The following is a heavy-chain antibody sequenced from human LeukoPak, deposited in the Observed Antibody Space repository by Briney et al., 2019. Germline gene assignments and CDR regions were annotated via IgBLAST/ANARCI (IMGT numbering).Heavy chain of an antibody. Sequence: SETLSLTCTVSGYSISSGYYWGWIRQPPGKGLEWIGSIYHSGSTYYNPSLKSRVTISVDTSKNQFSLKLSSVTAADTAVYYCASGDILTGFDYWGQGTLVTVSS. CDR2: IYHSGST. CDR3: ASGDILTGFDY. CDR1: GYSISSGYY. V-gene: IGHV4-38-2*02. D-gene: IGHD3-9*01. J-gene: IGHJ4*02.